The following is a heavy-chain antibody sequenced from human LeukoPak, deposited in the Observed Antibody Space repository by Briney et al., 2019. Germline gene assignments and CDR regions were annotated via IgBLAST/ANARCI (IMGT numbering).Heavy chain of an antibody. CDR1: GFTFSSYA. J-gene: IGHJ4*02. CDR3: AKLESINYYDSSGYTPAFDY. Sequence: GGSLRLSCAASGFTFSSYAMSWVRQAPGKGLEWVSAISGSGGSTYYADSVKGRFTISRDNSKNTLYLQMNGLRAEDTAVYYCAKLESINYYDSSGYTPAFDYWGQGTLVTVSS. CDR2: ISGSGGST. D-gene: IGHD3-22*01. V-gene: IGHV3-23*01.